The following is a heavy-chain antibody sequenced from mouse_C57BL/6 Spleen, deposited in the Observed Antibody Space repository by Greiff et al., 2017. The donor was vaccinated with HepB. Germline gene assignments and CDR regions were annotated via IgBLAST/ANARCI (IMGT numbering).Heavy chain of an antibody. Sequence: EVQGVESGGGLVKPGGSLKLSCAASGFTFSDYGMHWVRQAPEKGLEWVAYISSGSSTIYYADTVKGRFTISRDNAKNTLFLQMTSLRSEDTAMYYCARGYYGSSYSYWYFDVWGTGTTVTVSS. V-gene: IGHV5-17*01. CDR2: ISSGSSTI. D-gene: IGHD1-1*01. CDR3: ARGYYGSSYSYWYFDV. CDR1: GFTFSDYG. J-gene: IGHJ1*03.